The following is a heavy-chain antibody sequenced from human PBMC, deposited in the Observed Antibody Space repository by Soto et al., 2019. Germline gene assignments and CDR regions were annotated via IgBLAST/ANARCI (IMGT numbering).Heavy chain of an antibody. J-gene: IGHJ6*02. CDR3: ARDEPYYDSSGSGSYYYYGMDV. Sequence: EVQLVETGGGLIQPGGSLRLSCAASGFTVSSHYMSWVRQAPGKGLEWVSVIYSGGSTYYADSVKGRFTISRDNSKNTLYLQMNSLRAEDTAVYYCARDEPYYDSSGSGSYYYYGMDVWGQGTTVTVSS. V-gene: IGHV3-53*02. D-gene: IGHD3-22*01. CDR1: GFTVSSHY. CDR2: IYSGGST.